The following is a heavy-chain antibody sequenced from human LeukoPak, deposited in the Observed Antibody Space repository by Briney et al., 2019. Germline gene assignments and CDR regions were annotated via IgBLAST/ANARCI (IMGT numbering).Heavy chain of an antibody. CDR3: ARDLPALGYYDSSGPPGY. CDR1: GFTFSSYA. D-gene: IGHD3-22*01. J-gene: IGHJ4*02. V-gene: IGHV3-30*04. Sequence: GGSLRLSCAASGFTFSSYAMRWVRQAPGKGPEWVAVISYDGSNKYYADSVKGRFTISRDNSKNTLYLQMNSLRAEDTAVYYCARDLPALGYYDSSGPPGYWGQGTLVTVSS. CDR2: ISYDGSNK.